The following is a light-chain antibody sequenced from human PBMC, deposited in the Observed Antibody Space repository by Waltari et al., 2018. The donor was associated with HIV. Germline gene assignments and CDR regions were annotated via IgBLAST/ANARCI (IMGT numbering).Light chain of an antibody. CDR1: PSDMSSLNC. J-gene: IGLJ3*02. CDR2: EVS. CDR3: SSYSPRGFVM. V-gene: IGLV2-14*01. Sequence: HSVLTQPASVSGSPGQSITISCSGPPSDMSSLNCVSWYQQSPARAPTLIIFEVSSRTSGISERFSGSKSGDTAALTISALRTEDEADYFCSSYSPRGFVMFGGGTKVTVL.